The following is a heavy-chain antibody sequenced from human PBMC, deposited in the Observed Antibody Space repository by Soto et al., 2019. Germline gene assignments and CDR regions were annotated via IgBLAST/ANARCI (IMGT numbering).Heavy chain of an antibody. V-gene: IGHV1-69*02. CDR3: CSAADFDY. J-gene: IGHJ4*02. CDR2: IIPILGIA. Sequence: QVQLVQSGAEVKKPGSSVKVSCKASGGTFSSYTISWVRQAPGQGLEWMGRIIPILGIANYAQKFQGRVTTTADKSTSTAYMELSSLRSEDTAVYYCCSAADFDYWGQGTLVTVSS. D-gene: IGHD6-13*01. CDR1: GGTFSSYT.